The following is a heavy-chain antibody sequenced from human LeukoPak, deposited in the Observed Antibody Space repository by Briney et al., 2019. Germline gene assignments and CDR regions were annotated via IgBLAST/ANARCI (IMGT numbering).Heavy chain of an antibody. Sequence: ASVKVSCKASGYTFTGYYIHWVRQAPGQGLEWMGWINPNSGGTNYAQKFQGWVTMTRDTSISTAYMELSRLRSDDTAVYYCARDYRMVRGAIRYYYYGMDVWGQGTTVTVSS. J-gene: IGHJ6*02. CDR3: ARDYRMVRGAIRYYYYGMDV. CDR2: INPNSGGT. V-gene: IGHV1-2*04. D-gene: IGHD3-10*01. CDR1: GYTFTGYY.